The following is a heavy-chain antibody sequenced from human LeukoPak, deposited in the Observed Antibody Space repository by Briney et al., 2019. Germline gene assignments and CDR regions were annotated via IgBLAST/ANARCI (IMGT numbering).Heavy chain of an antibody. Sequence: GSLRLSCAASGFTFSSYAMSWVRQAPGKGLEWVSYISSSSSTIYYADSVKGRFTISRDNAKNSLYLQMNSLRAEDTAVYYCAREFMTYFDYWGQGTLVTVSS. CDR1: GFTFSSYA. V-gene: IGHV3-48*04. CDR2: ISSSSSTI. J-gene: IGHJ4*02. D-gene: IGHD3-16*01. CDR3: AREFMTYFDY.